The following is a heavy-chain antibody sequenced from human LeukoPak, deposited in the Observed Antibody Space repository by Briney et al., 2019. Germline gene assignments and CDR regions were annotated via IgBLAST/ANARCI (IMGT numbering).Heavy chain of an antibody. CDR3: ARFGTTLSFDY. Sequence: GGSLRLSCAASGFTFSSYGMHWVRQAPGKGLEWVAVIWYDGSNKYYADSVKGRFTISRDNSKNTLYLQMNSLRAEDTAVYYCARFGTTLSFDYWGQGTLVTVSS. CDR2: IWYDGSNK. J-gene: IGHJ4*02. CDR1: GFTFSSYG. V-gene: IGHV3-33*01. D-gene: IGHD4-11*01.